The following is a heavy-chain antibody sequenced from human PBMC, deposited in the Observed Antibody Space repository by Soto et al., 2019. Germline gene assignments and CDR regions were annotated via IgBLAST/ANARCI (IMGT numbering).Heavy chain of an antibody. J-gene: IGHJ6*02. CDR3: ARESGEIRFLEWLLSGYYYGMDV. CDR1: GFTFSSYA. CDR2: ISYDGSNK. Sequence: GGSLRLSCAASGFTFSSYAMQWVRQAPGKGLEWVAVISYDGSNKYYADSVKGRFTISRDNSKNTLYLQMNSLRAEDTAVYYCARESGEIRFLEWLLSGYYYGMDVWGQGTTVTVSS. V-gene: IGHV3-30-3*01. D-gene: IGHD3-3*01.